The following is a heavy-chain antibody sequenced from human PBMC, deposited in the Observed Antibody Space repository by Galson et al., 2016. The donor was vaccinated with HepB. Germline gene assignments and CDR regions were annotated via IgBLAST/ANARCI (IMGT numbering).Heavy chain of an antibody. CDR2: IRDLDGNI. Sequence: SLRLSCAASGITFSTSEMGWVRQAPGKGLEWVSYIRDLDGNIYYADSVKGRFTISRDYTKNSFYMQMNSLRAEDTALYYCAKGIDGGWTPRGYADSWGQGTLVTVSS. V-gene: IGHV3-48*03. J-gene: IGHJ4*02. D-gene: IGHD2-8*01. CDR1: GITFSTSE. CDR3: AKGIDGGWTPRGYADS.